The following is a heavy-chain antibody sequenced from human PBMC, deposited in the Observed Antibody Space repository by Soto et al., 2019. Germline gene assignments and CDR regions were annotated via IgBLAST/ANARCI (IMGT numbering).Heavy chain of an antibody. J-gene: IGHJ6*02. CDR1: GGTFSSYA. Sequence: SVKVSCKASGGTFSSYAISWVRQAPGQGLEWMGGIIPIFGTANYAQKFQGRVTITADESTSTAYMELSSLRSEDTAVYYCARNREVRGIAAAGPYYYYGMDVWGQGTTVTVS. V-gene: IGHV1-69*13. D-gene: IGHD6-13*01. CDR2: IIPIFGTA. CDR3: ARNREVRGIAAAGPYYYYGMDV.